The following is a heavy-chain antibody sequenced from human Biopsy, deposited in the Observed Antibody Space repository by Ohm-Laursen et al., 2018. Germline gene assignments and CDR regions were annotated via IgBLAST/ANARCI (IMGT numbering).Heavy chain of an antibody. V-gene: IGHV1-69*06. CDR1: GGTFSNYG. CDR2: NIPILGTG. CDR3: ATKLTGYFHH. D-gene: IGHD3-9*01. Sequence: ASVKVSCKAPGGTFSNYGVSWVRQAPGQGLEWLGGNIPILGTGNYAQKFQDRVTVAADTSTSTATMELCSLRSDDTAMYYCATKLTGYFHHWGQGTLVIVSS. J-gene: IGHJ1*01.